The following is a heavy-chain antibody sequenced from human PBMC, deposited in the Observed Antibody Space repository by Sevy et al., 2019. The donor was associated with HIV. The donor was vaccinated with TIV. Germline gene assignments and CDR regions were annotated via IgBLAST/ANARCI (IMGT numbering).Heavy chain of an antibody. V-gene: IGHV1-18*01. CDR2: ISAYNGNT. Sequence: ASLKVSCKASGYTFTSYGISWVRQAPGQGLEWMGWISAYNGNTNYAQKLQGRVTMTTDTSTSTAYMELRSLRSDDTAVYYCARDTNVDTAMVPFYYYYGMDVWGQGTTVTVSS. J-gene: IGHJ6*02. D-gene: IGHD5-18*01. CDR1: GYTFTSYG. CDR3: ARDTNVDTAMVPFYYYYGMDV.